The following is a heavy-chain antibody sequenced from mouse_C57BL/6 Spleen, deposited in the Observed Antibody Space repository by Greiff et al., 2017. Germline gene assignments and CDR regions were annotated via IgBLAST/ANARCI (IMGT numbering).Heavy chain of an antibody. V-gene: IGHV1-18*01. J-gene: IGHJ2*01. Sequence: EVQLVESGPELVKPGASVKIPCKASGYTFTDYNMDWVKQSHGKSLEWIGEINPNNGGTIYNQKFKGKATLTVDKSSSTAYMELRSLTSADTAVYYCARGTGYYFDYWGQGTTLTVSS. D-gene: IGHD4-1*01. CDR2: INPNNGGT. CDR1: GYTFTDYN. CDR3: ARGTGYYFDY.